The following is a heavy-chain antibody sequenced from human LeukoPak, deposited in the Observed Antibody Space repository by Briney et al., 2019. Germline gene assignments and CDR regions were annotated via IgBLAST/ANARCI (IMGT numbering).Heavy chain of an antibody. D-gene: IGHD3-22*01. CDR3: ARDSNNYRPDAFDL. CDR1: GYRFNAYW. CDR2: IYPGDSET. V-gene: IGHV5-51*01. J-gene: IGHJ3*01. Sequence: GESLKISCKGSGYRFNAYWIAWVRQMPRKSLEWMGIIYPGDSETRYSPSFQGQVTISADKSITTAYLQWSSLKASDTAMYYCARDSNNYRPDAFDLWGQGTMVTVSS.